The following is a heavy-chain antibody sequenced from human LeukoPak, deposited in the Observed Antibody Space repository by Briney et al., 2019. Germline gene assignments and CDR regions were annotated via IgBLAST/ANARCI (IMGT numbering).Heavy chain of an antibody. V-gene: IGHV3-23*01. CDR3: AKWKYSNSGIDDY. J-gene: IGHJ4*02. CDR2: ISGSGDNT. Sequence: GGSLRLSCAASGFTFSSYAMSWIRQVPGKGLEWVSVISGSGDNTYYADSVKGRFTISRDNSKNMLYLQMNSLRAEDTAVYYCAKWKYSNSGIDDYWGQGTLVTVSS. CDR1: GFTFSSYA. D-gene: IGHD6-6*01.